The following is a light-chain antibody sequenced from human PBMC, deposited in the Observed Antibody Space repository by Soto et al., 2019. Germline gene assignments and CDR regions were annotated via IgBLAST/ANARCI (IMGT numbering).Light chain of an antibody. CDR2: DAS. V-gene: IGKV3-15*01. Sequence: EIVMTQSPATLSMSPGDRATLSCRASHSVDSRLAWYQQKPGQSPRLLIYDASTRATGLPARFSGSGSGTKFTLTIVSLQSEDFGVYYCQHYTNWPLIFGGGTRVDIK. CDR1: HSVDSR. CDR3: QHYTNWPLI. J-gene: IGKJ4*01.